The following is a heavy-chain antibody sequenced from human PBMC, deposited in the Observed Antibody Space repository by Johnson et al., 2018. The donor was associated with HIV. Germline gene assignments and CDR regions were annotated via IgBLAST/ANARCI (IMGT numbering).Heavy chain of an antibody. CDR1: GFTFSSYD. V-gene: IGHV3-13*01. CDR2: IGTAGDT. Sequence: EQLVESGGGLVQPGGSLRLSCVASGFTFSSYDMHWVRQATGKGLEWVSGIGTAGDTYYPGSVKGRFTISRDNSKNTLYLQMNSLRAEDTAVYYCAREDLGTPPAGGRNAFDIWGQGTMVTVSS. D-gene: IGHD7-27*01. J-gene: IGHJ3*02. CDR3: AREDLGTPPAGGRNAFDI.